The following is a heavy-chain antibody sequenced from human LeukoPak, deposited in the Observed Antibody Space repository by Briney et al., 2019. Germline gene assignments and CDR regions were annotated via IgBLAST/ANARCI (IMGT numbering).Heavy chain of an antibody. Sequence: ASVKVSCKASGYTFTSYDINWVRQASGQGLEWMGWMNPNTGNTGYAQKFQGRVTMTRDTSTSTVYMELSSLRSEDTAVYYCARVWDYGSGSPPCYWGQGTLVTVSS. V-gene: IGHV1-8*02. D-gene: IGHD3-10*01. J-gene: IGHJ4*02. CDR2: MNPNTGNT. CDR1: GYTFTSYD. CDR3: ARVWDYGSGSPPCY.